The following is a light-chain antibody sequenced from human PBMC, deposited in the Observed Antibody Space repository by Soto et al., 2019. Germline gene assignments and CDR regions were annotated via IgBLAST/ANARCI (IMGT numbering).Light chain of an antibody. Sequence: QSVLTQSPSASGTPGQRVTMSCSGSRSNIGSNSVSWYQQLPGTVPKLLIYGSYERPLGVPDRFSGSKSGTSASLAISRLQSEDEAHYYCAVWDDGLDAWMFGGGTKLTVL. CDR2: GSY. J-gene: IGLJ3*02. CDR3: AVWDDGLDAWM. V-gene: IGLV1-44*01. CDR1: RSNIGSNS.